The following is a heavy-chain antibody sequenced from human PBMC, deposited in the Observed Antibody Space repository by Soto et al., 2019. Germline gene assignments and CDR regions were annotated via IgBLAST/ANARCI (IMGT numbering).Heavy chain of an antibody. CDR2: ISPIFSTA. D-gene: IGHD3-10*01. J-gene: IGHJ3*02. CDR3: AREGGGYYGSGSYPNDAFDI. CDR1: GGTFSSYA. V-gene: IGHV1-69*12. Sequence: QVQLVQSGAEVKKPGSSVKVSCKASGGTFSSYAISWVRQAPGQGLEWMGGISPIFSTANYAQKFQGRVTITADESTSTAYMELSSLRSEDTAVYYCAREGGGYYGSGSYPNDAFDIWGQGTMVTVSS.